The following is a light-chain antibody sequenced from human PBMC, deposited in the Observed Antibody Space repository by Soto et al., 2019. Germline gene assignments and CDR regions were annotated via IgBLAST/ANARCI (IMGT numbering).Light chain of an antibody. CDR3: QACDSSTVV. V-gene: IGLV3-1*01. J-gene: IGLJ2*01. CDR2: QDS. Sequence: SYELTQPPSVSVSPGQTASITCSGDKLGDKYACWYQQKPGQSPVLVIYQDSKRPSGIPERFSGSNSGNTATLTISGTQAMDEADYYCQACDSSTVVFGGWTKLTFL. CDR1: KLGDKY.